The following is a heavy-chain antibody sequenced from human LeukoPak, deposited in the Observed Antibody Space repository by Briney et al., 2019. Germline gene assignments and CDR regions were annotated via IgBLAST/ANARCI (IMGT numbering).Heavy chain of an antibody. V-gene: IGHV3-7*01. D-gene: IGHD3-10*01. CDR3: VRGSLRLRAYYFDY. Sequence: GVSQTLLCTPSRFTLNTLWMIWVRQAPGRGLEWVANTKEDWGKKYYVDSVKGRFTISRANAENSLYLKMNSLRAEDTAVYYCVRGSLRLRAYYFDYWGQGTLVTVSS. CDR1: RFTLNTLW. J-gene: IGHJ4*02. CDR2: TKEDWGKK.